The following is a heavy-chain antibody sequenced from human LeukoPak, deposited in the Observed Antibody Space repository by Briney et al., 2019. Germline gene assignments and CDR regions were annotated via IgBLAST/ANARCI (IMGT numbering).Heavy chain of an antibody. Sequence: GGSLRLSCAASGFTYSSYSMNWVRQAPGKGLEWVSSISSSSSYIYYADSVKGRFTISRDNAKNSLYLQMNSLRAEDTAVYYCANLADAAMVADYWGQGTLVTVSS. CDR3: ANLADAAMVADY. D-gene: IGHD5-18*01. J-gene: IGHJ4*02. V-gene: IGHV3-21*01. CDR1: GFTYSSYS. CDR2: ISSSSSYI.